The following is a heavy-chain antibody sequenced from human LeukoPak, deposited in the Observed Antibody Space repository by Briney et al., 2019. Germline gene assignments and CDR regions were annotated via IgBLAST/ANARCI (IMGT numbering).Heavy chain of an antibody. CDR1: GFTFSSNA. CDR3: TKRPFSGYFDY. CDR2: LSGGGDST. D-gene: IGHD6-25*01. V-gene: IGHV3-23*01. Sequence: HPGGPLRLSCEASGFTFSSNAMSWVRQAPGKGLEWVSALSGGGDSTYYADSVKGRFTISRDNSKNPLYLQMNSLRAEDTAVYYCTKRPFSGYFDYWGQGTLVTVSS. J-gene: IGHJ4*02.